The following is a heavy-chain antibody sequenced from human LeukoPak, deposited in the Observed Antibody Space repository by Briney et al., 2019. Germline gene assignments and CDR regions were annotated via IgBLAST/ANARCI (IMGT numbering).Heavy chain of an antibody. Sequence: ASVKVSCKASGYPFSNYDVNWVRQATGQGLEWMAWMNPGSGDTGYAQKFQGRLTMSSNISMSTASMELRSLTSEDTAVYFCARSRRGYYMGVWGTGTPVTVSS. CDR2: MNPGSGDT. CDR1: GYPFSNYD. J-gene: IGHJ6*03. CDR3: ARSRRGYYMGV. V-gene: IGHV1-8*01.